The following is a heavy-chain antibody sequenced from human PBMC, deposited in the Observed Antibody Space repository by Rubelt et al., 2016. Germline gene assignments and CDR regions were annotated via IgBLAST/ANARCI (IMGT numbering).Heavy chain of an antibody. V-gene: IGHV3-15*01. D-gene: IGHD3-3*01. CDR1: GFTFSNAW. J-gene: IGHJ4*02. CDR3: TRVQRFSRHFDY. Sequence: GGSLRLSCAASGFTFSNAWMTWVRQAPGKGLEWVGRIKRKSDVGTTDYAAPVKGRFTISRDDSKNTLYLQMNSLKTEDTGVYYCTRVQRFSRHFDYWGQGTLVTVSS. CDR2: IKRKSDVGTT.